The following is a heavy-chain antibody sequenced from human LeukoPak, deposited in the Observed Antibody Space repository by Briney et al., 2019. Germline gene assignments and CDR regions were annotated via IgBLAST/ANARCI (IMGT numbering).Heavy chain of an antibody. CDR1: GFTFSSYE. CDR2: ISATGGTT. D-gene: IGHD2-15*01. V-gene: IGHV3-23*01. CDR3: AKNGDRGAYCGGGSCYPYYYYYMDV. J-gene: IGHJ6*03. Sequence: GGSLRLSCAASGFTFSSYEMNWVRQAPGKGLEWVSAISATGGTTYYADSVKGRFTISRDNSKNTLYLQMNSLRAEDTAIYYCAKNGDRGAYCGGGSCYPYYYYYMDVWGKGTTVTISS.